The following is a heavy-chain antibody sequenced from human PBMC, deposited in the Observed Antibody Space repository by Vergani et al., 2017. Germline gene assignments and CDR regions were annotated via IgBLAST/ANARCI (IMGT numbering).Heavy chain of an antibody. CDR3: ARRQWVNYYGMDV. J-gene: IGHJ6*02. CDR1: GGSFSGYS. CDR2: INYSGTS. D-gene: IGHD6-19*01. Sequence: QVQLQQWGAGLLKPSETLSLTCAVYGGSFSGYSWTWIRQPPGKGVEWIGEINYSGTSNYRPSLKSRVTISVDTSKNQFSLKLISVTAADTAVYYCARRQWVNYYGMDVWGQGTTVTVSS. V-gene: IGHV4-34*01.